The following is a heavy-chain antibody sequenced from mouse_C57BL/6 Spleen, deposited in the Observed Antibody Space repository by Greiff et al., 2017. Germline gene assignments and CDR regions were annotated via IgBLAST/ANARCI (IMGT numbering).Heavy chain of an antibody. CDR3: ARTDYYGSSYGAWFAY. CDR1: GYTFTSYW. J-gene: IGHJ3*01. D-gene: IGHD1-1*01. CDR2: IDPSDSET. V-gene: IGHV1-52*01. Sequence: VQLQQPGAELVRPGSSVKVSCKASGYTFTSYWMPWVKQRPIQGLEWIGNIDPSDSETHYNQKFKDQATLTVDKSSSTAYMQLSSLTSEDSAVYYCARTDYYGSSYGAWFAYWGQGTLVTVSA.